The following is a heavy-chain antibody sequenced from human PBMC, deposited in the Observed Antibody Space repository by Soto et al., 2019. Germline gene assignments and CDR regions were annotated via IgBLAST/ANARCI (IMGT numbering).Heavy chain of an antibody. CDR2: IIPMSGTT. V-gene: IGHV1-69*01. CDR3: ARDTYCGGDCHSGYYYGMDV. D-gene: IGHD2-21*02. J-gene: IGHJ6*02. CDR1: GGTFSSNA. Sequence: QVQLVQSGAEVKKPGSSVKASCKASGGTFSSNAVSWVRQAPGLGLEWMGGIIPMSGTTKYAQKFQGRVTITADESTSTAYMELSSLRSEDTAVYYCARDTYCGGDCHSGYYYGMDVWGQGTTVTVSS.